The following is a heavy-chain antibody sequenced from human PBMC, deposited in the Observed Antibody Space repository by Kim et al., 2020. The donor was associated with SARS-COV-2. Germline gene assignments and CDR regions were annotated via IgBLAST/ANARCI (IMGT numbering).Heavy chain of an antibody. CDR3: GSYAE. V-gene: IGHV3-7*01. D-gene: IGHD3-16*01. CDR2: VKPDGSEK. CDR1: GFTFTNYW. Sequence: GGSLRLSCVASGFTFTNYWMSWVRQAPGKGLEWVANVKPDGSEKYYVDSVKGRFAISRDNAKNSLYLEMNSLRAEDTGVYYCGSYAEWGQGTLVTVSS. J-gene: IGHJ4*02.